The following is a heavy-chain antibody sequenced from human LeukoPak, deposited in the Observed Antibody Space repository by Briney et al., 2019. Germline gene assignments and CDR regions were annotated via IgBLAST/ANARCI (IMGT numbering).Heavy chain of an antibody. J-gene: IGHJ4*02. CDR2: IWCDGSNK. CDR3: ATSGSSSWYGTYYFDY. CDR1: GFTFSSYG. Sequence: GGSLRLSCAASGFTFSSYGMHWVRQAPGKGLEWVAVIWCDGSNKYYADSVKGRFTISRDNSKNTLYLQMNSLRAEDTAVYYCATSGSSSWYGTYYFDYWGQGTLVTVSS. D-gene: IGHD6-13*01. V-gene: IGHV3-33*01.